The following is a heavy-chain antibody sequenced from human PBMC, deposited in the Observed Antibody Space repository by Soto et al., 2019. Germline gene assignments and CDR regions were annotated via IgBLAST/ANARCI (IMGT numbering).Heavy chain of an antibody. CDR2: ISSSSSTI. J-gene: IGHJ6*02. D-gene: IGHD3-3*01. CDR1: GFTFSSYS. V-gene: IGHV3-48*01. CDR3: ARGRGYDFWSGYQDYYYYGMDV. Sequence: GGSLRLSCAASGFTFSSYSMNWVRQAPGKGLEWVSYISSSSSTIYYADSVKGRFTISRDNSKNSLYLQMNSLRAEDTAVYYCARGRGYDFWSGYQDYYYYGMDVWGQGTTVTVSS.